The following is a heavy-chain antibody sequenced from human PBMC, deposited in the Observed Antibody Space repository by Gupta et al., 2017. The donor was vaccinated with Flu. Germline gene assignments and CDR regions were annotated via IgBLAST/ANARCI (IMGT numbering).Heavy chain of an antibody. CDR2: IDGSSSTI. J-gene: IGHJ4*02. CDR3: ARVAVAGTNGLWYFDY. V-gene: IGHV3-48*01. D-gene: IGHD6-19*01. Sequence: PGKGLEWVSYIDGSSSTIYYADSVEGRFTISRDNAKNSLYLQMNGLRAEGTAVYYCARVAVAGTNGLWYFDYWGQGTPVTVSS.